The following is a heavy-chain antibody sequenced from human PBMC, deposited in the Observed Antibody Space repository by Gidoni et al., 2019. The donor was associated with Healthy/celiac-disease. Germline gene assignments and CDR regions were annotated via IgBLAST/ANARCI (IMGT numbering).Heavy chain of an antibody. CDR2: IVGSGGST. J-gene: IGHJ4*02. Sequence: EVQLLESGGGLVQPGGSLRLSCAASGFTFRSYAMSWVRKVPGKGLGWVSAIVGSGGSTYYADSVKGRFTSSRYNSKNALYLQMNSLRAEDTAVYYCAKATYSSSWYAGELDYWGQGTLVTVSS. CDR3: AKATYSSSWYAGELDY. D-gene: IGHD6-13*01. CDR1: GFTFRSYA. V-gene: IGHV3-23*01.